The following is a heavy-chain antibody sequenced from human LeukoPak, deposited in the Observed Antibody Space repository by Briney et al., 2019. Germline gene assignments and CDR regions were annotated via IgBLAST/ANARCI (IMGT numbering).Heavy chain of an antibody. J-gene: IGHJ4*02. Sequence: KTSETLSLTCAVSGGSISSGGYSWSWIRQPPGKGLEWIGYIYYSGSTYYNPSLKSRVTISVDTSKNQFSLKLSSVTAADTAVYYCARHAVAAGDKLFDYWGQGTLVTVSS. V-gene: IGHV4-30-4*07. CDR3: ARHAVAAGDKLFDY. CDR2: IYYSGST. D-gene: IGHD2-15*01. CDR1: GGSISSGGYS.